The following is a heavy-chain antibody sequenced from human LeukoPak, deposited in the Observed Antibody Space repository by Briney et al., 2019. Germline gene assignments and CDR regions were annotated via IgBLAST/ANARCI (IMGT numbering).Heavy chain of an antibody. CDR2: TNRDGSDT. J-gene: IGHJ3*02. D-gene: IGHD3-10*01. Sequence: GGSLRLSCAASGFTFNSYYMNWVRQAPGKGLVWVSRTNRDGSDTIYADSVKGRFTISRDNARNTLYVRMNSLRAEDTAVYYCSTGSGHAFDIWGRGTMVTVSS. CDR3: STGSGHAFDI. CDR1: GFTFNSYY. V-gene: IGHV3-74*01.